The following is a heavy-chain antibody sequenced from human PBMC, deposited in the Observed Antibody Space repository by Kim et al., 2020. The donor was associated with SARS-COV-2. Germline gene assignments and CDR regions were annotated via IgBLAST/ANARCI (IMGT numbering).Heavy chain of an antibody. D-gene: IGHD4-4*01. J-gene: IGHJ6*02. V-gene: IGHV4-34*01. Sequence: NHNPSLKSRVTISVDTAKHQFSLKLSSVTAADTAVYYCARLQYYYGMDVWGQGTTVTVSS. CDR3: ARLQYYYGMDV.